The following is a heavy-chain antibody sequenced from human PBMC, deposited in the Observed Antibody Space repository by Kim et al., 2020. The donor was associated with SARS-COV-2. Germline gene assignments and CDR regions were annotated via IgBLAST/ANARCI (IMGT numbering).Heavy chain of an antibody. CDR1: GFTFSRYW. D-gene: IGHD3-22*01. J-gene: IGHJ2*01. CDR3: VWECNDSGHYYWYFDL. CDR2: LNGDGSST. V-gene: IGHV3-74*01. Sequence: GGSLRLSCAAPGFTFSRYWMHWVRQAPGKGLVWVSRLNGDGSSTRYADSVKGRFTIFRDNAKKTVYLQMNNLRAEDTAVYFCVWECNDSGHYYWYFDLWGRGTLVAVSS.